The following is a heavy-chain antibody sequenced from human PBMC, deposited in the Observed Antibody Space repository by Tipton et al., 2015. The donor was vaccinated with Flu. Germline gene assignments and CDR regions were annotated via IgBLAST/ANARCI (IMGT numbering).Heavy chain of an antibody. CDR3: ARDKGGGTYTFDV. D-gene: IGHD1-1*01. V-gene: IGHV1-46*01. Sequence: QVQLVQSGAEVKKPGASVKVSCKASGYTFTGYNMHWVRQAPGQGLEWMGIIYPAGGGISYAQKFQGRVIMTRDKSTGTVHMELSSLRSDDTAMYYCARDKGGGTYTFDVWGQGTMVTVSS. CDR2: IYPAGGGI. J-gene: IGHJ3*01. CDR1: GYTFTGYN.